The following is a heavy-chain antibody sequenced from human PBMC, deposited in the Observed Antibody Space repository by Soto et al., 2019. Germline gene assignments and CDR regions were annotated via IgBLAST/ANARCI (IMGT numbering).Heavy chain of an antibody. CDR3: ARDLFDY. CDR2: ISYDGSNK. J-gene: IGHJ4*02. CDR1: GFTFSSYX. V-gene: IGHV3-30-3*01. Sequence: SLRLSCAASGFTFSSYXMHWVRQAPGKGLEWVAVISYDGSNKYYADSVKGRFTISRDNSKNTLYLQMNSLRAEDTAVYYCARDLFDYWGQGTLVTVSS.